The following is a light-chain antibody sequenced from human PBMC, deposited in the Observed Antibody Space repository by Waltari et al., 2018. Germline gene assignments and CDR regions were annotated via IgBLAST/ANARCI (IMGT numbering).Light chain of an antibody. V-gene: IGKV3-11*01. J-gene: IGKJ4*01. CDR1: QTVDTY. CDR3: QQRRRWPRT. CDR2: DTS. Sequence: EIVLTQSPATLSLSPGERATLSCRASQTVDTYLAWYQQRPGQAPRLLIYDTSNRATGIPDRFSGSGSETDFTLTISSLEPEDFAVYYCQQRRRWPRTFGGGSKVEI.